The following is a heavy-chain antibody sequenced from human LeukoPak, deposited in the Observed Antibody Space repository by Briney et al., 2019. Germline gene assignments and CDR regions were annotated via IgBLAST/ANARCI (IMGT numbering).Heavy chain of an antibody. Sequence: GGSLRLSCAASGFTFSDHYMDWLRQAPGKGLEWVGRSRNKANSYTTEYAASVKGRFILSRDDSKNSLYLQMNSLKTEDTAVYYCARVATVSAPPNYGMDVWGRGTTVIVSS. CDR1: GFTFSDHY. V-gene: IGHV3-72*01. CDR2: SRNKANSYTT. J-gene: IGHJ6*02. D-gene: IGHD5-12*01. CDR3: ARVATVSAPPNYGMDV.